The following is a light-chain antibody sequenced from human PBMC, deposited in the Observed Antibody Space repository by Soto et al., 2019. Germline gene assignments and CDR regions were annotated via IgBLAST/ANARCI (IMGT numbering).Light chain of an antibody. J-gene: IGKJ4*01. V-gene: IGKV3-20*01. CDR1: QSVSSSY. CDR3: QQYHNWVT. Sequence: EIVLTQSPGTLSLSPGERATLSCRASQSVSSSYLARYQQKPGQAPRLLIYGASSRATGIPDRFSGSGSGTHFTLSISSLQSEDFAVYYCQQYHNWVTFGGGT. CDR2: GAS.